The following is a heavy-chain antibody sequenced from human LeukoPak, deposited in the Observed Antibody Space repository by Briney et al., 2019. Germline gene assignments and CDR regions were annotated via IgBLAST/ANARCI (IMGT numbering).Heavy chain of an antibody. Sequence: SGRSLRLSCAASGFTFDDYAMHWVRQAPGKGLEWVSGISWNSGSIGYADSVKGRFTISRDNAKNSLYLQMNSLRAEDTALYYCAKDTDSSGWYLDYRGQGTLVTVSS. D-gene: IGHD6-19*01. CDR3: AKDTDSSGWYLDY. V-gene: IGHV3-9*01. CDR2: ISWNSGSI. CDR1: GFTFDDYA. J-gene: IGHJ4*02.